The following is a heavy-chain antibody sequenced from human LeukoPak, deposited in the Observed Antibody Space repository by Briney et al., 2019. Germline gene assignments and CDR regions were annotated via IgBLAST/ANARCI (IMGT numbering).Heavy chain of an antibody. CDR1: GFTFSSYG. D-gene: IGHD2/OR15-2a*01. CDR3: AKDQENLPYYFDY. V-gene: IGHV3-30*02. Sequence: GGSLRLSCAASGFTFSSYGMHWVRQAPGKGLEWVAFIRYDGSNKYYADSVKGRFTISRDNSKNTLYLQMNSLRAEDTAVYYCAKDQENLPYYFDYWGQGTLVTVSS. CDR2: IRYDGSNK. J-gene: IGHJ4*02.